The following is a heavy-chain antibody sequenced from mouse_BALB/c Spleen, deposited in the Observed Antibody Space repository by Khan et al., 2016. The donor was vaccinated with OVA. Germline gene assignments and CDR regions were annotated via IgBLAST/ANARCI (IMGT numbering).Heavy chain of an antibody. CDR2: ISSVAYRI. Sequence: EVELVETGGGLVQPGGSRKLSCAASGFTFIDYGMAWVRQTPGKGPEWIAFISSVAYRIYYADTVTGRVTISRENATNTLYLEMSSLMSDDSAMYCCARGGFAYWGQGTLVTVSA. J-gene: IGHJ3*01. CDR1: GFTFIDYG. V-gene: IGHV5-15*02. CDR3: ARGGFAY.